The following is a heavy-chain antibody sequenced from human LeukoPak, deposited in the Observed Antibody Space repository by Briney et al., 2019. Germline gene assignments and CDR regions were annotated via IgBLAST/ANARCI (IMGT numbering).Heavy chain of an antibody. CDR3: AREDYYDSLYYFDY. J-gene: IGHJ4*02. V-gene: IGHV4-39*07. D-gene: IGHD3-22*01. Sequence: SETLSLTCTVSGGSISSSSYYWGWIRQPPGKGLEWIGSIYYSGSTYYNPSLKSRVTISVDTSKSQFSLKLSSVTAADTAVYYCAREDYYDSLYYFDYWGQGTLVTVSS. CDR2: IYYSGST. CDR1: GGSISSSSYY.